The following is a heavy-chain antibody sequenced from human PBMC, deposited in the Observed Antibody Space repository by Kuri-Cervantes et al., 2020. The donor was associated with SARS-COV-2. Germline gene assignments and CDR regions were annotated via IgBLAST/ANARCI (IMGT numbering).Heavy chain of an antibody. V-gene: IGHV3-11*06. CDR3: ARDASPGIAARPAGLDY. CDR2: ISSSSSYI. Sequence: GESLKISCTASGFIFSDYYMTWIRQAPGKGLEWVSSISSSSSYIYYADSVKGRFTISRDNAKNSLYLQMNSLRAEDTAVYYCARDASPGIAARPAGLDYWGQGTLVTVSS. J-gene: IGHJ4*02. D-gene: IGHD6-6*01. CDR1: GFIFSDYY.